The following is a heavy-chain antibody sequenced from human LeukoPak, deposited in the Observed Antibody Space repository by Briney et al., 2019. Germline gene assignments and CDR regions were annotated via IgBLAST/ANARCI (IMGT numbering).Heavy chain of an antibody. CDR1: GFTVSSNH. CDR3: ARLPSS. D-gene: IGHD2-2*01. Sequence: PGGSLRLSCAASGFTVSSNHMNWVRQAPGKGLEWVSVIYTDGSTYYADSVKGRFTISRDNSENTLFLQMNSLKIEDTAVYYCARLPSSWGQGTLVTVSS. V-gene: IGHV3-66*02. J-gene: IGHJ5*02. CDR2: IYTDGST.